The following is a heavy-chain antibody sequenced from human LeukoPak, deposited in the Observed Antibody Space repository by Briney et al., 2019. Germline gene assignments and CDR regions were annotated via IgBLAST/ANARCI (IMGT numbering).Heavy chain of an antibody. CDR3: ARGGTQLTFPV. D-gene: IGHD4/OR15-4a*01. CDR1: AGSIRNYY. Sequence: SMTLSLTCNISAGSIRNYYWTWFRQPPGKGLEWIGYVYYSGSTNYNPSLKSRVTISVDTSKNQFSLKLASVSAADTAVYYCARGGTQLTFPVWGQGTLVTVSS. J-gene: IGHJ4*02. V-gene: IGHV4-59*01. CDR2: VYYSGST.